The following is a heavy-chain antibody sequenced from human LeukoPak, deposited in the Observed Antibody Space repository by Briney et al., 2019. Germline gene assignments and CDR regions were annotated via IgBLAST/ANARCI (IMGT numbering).Heavy chain of an antibody. CDR3: AKPYYYGSRSYMDY. CDR1: GFPLSSYE. CDR2: ISSGSTI. J-gene: IGHJ4*02. V-gene: IGHV3-48*03. D-gene: IGHD3-10*01. Sequence: GGSLRLSLEASGFPLSSYEMNWVRQAPGKGLELVSYISSGSTIYYAHSVKGRFTISRDNAKNSLHLQMNSLRAEDTAVYYCAKPYYYGSRSYMDYWGQGTLVTVSS.